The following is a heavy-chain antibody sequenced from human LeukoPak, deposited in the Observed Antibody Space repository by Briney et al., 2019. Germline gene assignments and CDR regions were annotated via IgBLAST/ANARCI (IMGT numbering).Heavy chain of an antibody. D-gene: IGHD3-10*01. Sequence: QSGGSLRLSCAASGFSFSSYAMSWVRQAPGKGLEWVSATSGSGGSTYYADSVKGRLTISRDNSKNTLYLQMNSLRAEDTAVYYCARAGELLWFGELPDYWGQGTLVTVSS. CDR3: ARAGELLWFGELPDY. CDR2: TSGSGGST. V-gene: IGHV3-23*01. CDR1: GFSFSSYA. J-gene: IGHJ4*02.